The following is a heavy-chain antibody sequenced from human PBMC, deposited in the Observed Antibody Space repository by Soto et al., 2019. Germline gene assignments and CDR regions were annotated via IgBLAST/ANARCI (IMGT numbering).Heavy chain of an antibody. CDR2: IYYSGST. J-gene: IGHJ4*02. CDR1: GGSFSSGSYC. V-gene: IGHV4-31*03. Sequence: SETLSLTCTVSGGSFSSGSYCWSWISQHPGKGLEWIGYIYYSGSTYYNPSLKSRVTMSADTSKNQFSLKLSSVTAADTAVYYCATRTVTTFYFDYWGQGTLVTVSS. D-gene: IGHD4-17*01. CDR3: ATRTVTTFYFDY.